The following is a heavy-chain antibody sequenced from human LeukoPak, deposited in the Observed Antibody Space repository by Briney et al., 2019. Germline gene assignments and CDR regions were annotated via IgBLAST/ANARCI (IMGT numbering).Heavy chain of an antibody. CDR1: GYTFTSYG. J-gene: IGHJ4*02. V-gene: IGHV1-18*01. CDR3: ARYTGYGDYPGELDY. D-gene: IGHD4-17*01. CDR2: ISAYNGNT. Sequence: ASVKVSCKASGYTFTSYGISWVRQAPGQGLEWMGWISAYNGNTNYAQKPQGRVTMTTDTSTSTAYMELRSLRSDDTAVYYCARYTGYGDYPGELDYWGQGTLVTVSS.